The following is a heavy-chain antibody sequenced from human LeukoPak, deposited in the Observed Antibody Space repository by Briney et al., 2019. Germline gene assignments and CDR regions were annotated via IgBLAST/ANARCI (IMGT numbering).Heavy chain of an antibody. CDR3: ARGVKNIVAAGPDFDY. CDR2: INHSGST. J-gene: IGHJ4*02. CDR1: GGSFSGYY. V-gene: IGHV4-34*01. D-gene: IGHD6-13*01. Sequence: SETLSLTCAVYGGSFSGYYWSWIRQPPGKGLEWIGEINHSGSTNYNPSLKSRVTISVDTSKNQFSLKLSSVTAADTAVYYCARGVKNIVAAGPDFDYWGQGTLVTVSS.